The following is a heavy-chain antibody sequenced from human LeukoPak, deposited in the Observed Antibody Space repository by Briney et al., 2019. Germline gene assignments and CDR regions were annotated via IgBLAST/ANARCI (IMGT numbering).Heavy chain of an antibody. V-gene: IGHV1-69*06. CDR1: GGTFSSYA. D-gene: IGHD2-8*01. CDR2: IIPIFGTA. Sequence: RASVKVSCKASGGTFSSYAISWVRQAPGQGLEWMGGIIPIFGTANYAQKFQGRVTITADKSTSTAYMELSSLRSEDTAVYYCAREPSVGIWGTNGVSGDAFDIWGQGTMVTVSS. CDR3: AREPSVGIWGTNGVSGDAFDI. J-gene: IGHJ3*02.